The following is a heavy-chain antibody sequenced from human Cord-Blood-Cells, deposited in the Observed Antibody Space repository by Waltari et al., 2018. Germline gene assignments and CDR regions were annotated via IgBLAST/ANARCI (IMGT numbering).Heavy chain of an antibody. D-gene: IGHD6-13*01. Sequence: EVQLVESGGGLVQPGGSLRLYCAASGFTFSSSDMNWVRQAPGKGMEWVSYISISGSTIDYADSVKGRFTISRDNAKNSLYLQRNSLRAEDTAVYDCARDERSSSWYYWGQGTLVTVSS. CDR3: ARDERSSSWYY. CDR1: GFTFSSSD. V-gene: IGHV3-48*03. CDR2: ISISGSTI. J-gene: IGHJ4*02.